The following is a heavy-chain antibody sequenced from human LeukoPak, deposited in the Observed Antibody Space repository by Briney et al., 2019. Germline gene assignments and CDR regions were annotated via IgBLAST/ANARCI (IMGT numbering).Heavy chain of an antibody. D-gene: IGHD3-9*01. V-gene: IGHV4-39*01. J-gene: IGHJ4*02. CDR3: ARLHGSKHYDILTGYEFDY. Sequence: SETLSLTCTVSGGSISSYYWAWIRQPPGKGLEWIGSIYYSGTTHYKPSLKSRVTISVDTSKNQFSLKLRSVTAADTAVYYCARLHGSKHYDILTGYEFDYWGQGNLVTVSS. CDR2: IYYSGTT. CDR1: GGSISSYY.